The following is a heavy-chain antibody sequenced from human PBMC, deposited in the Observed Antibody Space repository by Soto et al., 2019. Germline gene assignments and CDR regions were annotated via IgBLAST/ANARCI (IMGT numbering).Heavy chain of an antibody. D-gene: IGHD2-2*01. CDR1: GFTFSDYY. CDR3: AGGTQEHQHPLSNDY. J-gene: IGHJ4*02. V-gene: IGHV3-11*01. Sequence: GGSLRLSCAASGFTFSDYYMSWIRQAPGKGLEWVSYISSSGSTIYYADSVKGRFTISRDNAKNSLYLQMNSLRAEDTAVYYCAGGTQEHQHPLSNDYWGQGTLVTVSS. CDR2: ISSSGSTI.